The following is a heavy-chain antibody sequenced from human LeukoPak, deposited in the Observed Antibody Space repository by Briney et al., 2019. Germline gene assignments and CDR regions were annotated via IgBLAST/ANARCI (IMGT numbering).Heavy chain of an antibody. Sequence: SVKVSCKASGGTFSSYAISWVRQAPGQGLEWMGGIIPIFGTANYAQKFQGRVTITADESTSTAYMELSSLRSEDTAVYYCAKGSSVIRYFDWFPSRLGDAFDIWGQGTMVTVSS. V-gene: IGHV1-69*13. CDR2: IIPIFGTA. CDR3: AKGSSVIRYFDWFPSRLGDAFDI. J-gene: IGHJ3*02. CDR1: GGTFSSYA. D-gene: IGHD3-9*01.